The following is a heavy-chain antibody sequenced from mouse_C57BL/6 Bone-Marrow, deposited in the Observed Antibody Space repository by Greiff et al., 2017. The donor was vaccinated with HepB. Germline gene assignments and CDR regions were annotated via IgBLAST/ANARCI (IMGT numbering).Heavy chain of an antibody. V-gene: IGHV10-3*01. CDR2: IRSKSSNYAT. J-gene: IGHJ1*03. CDR3: VRRIHYYGSSFYWYFDV. Sequence: VHLVESGGGLVQPKGSLKLSCAASGFTFNTYAMHWVRQAPGKGLEWVARIRSKSSNYATYYADSVKDRFTISRDDSQSMLYLQMNNLKTEDTAMYYCVRRIHYYGSSFYWYFDVWGTGTTVTVSS. CDR1: GFTFNTYA. D-gene: IGHD1-1*01.